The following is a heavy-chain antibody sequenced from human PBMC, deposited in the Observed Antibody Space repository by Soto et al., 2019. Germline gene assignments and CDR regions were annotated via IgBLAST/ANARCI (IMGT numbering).Heavy chain of an antibody. CDR2: FHHSGST. CDR1: VGPFSGYY. V-gene: IGHV4-34*01. CDR3: ASIIRDSYYDGTEV. D-gene: IGHD3-3*02. Sequence: PSETLPLTCAVNVGPFSGYYWSWIRQPPGKGLDWLGEFHHSGSTNYNPSLRSRATMSVDTSKNQFSLKLRSVTAADTAVYYCASIIRDSYYDGTEVWGQGTTLTVSS. J-gene: IGHJ6*02.